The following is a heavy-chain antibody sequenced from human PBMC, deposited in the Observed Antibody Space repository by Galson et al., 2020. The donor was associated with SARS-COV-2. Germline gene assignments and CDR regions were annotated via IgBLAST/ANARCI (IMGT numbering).Heavy chain of an antibody. CDR3: ARQGVNMIVLVTVPGWYFDL. CDR1: GYSVSTTNY. D-gene: IGHD3-22*01. V-gene: IGHV4-38-2*02. J-gene: IGHJ2*01. CDR2: VYPSGTT. Sequence: GEAKASETLSLTCTVSGYSVSTTNYWGWVRQPPGRGLEWIGSVYPSGTTYYNPSLKSRVTISVDTSKNQFSLRLDSVTAADTALYYCARQGVNMIVLVTVPGWYFDLWGRGTLVTVSS.